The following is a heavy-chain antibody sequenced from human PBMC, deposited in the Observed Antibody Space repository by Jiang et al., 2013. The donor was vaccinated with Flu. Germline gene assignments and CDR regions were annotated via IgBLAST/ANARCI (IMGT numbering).Heavy chain of an antibody. Sequence: GPGLVKPSETLSLTCAVSGYSISSGYYWGWIRQPPGKGLEWIGSIYHSGSTYYNPSLKSRVTISVDTSKNQFSLKLSSVTAADTAVYYCARGGIDDFWSGYYNYFDYWGQGTLVTVSS. CDR3: ARGGIDDFWSGYYNYFDY. J-gene: IGHJ4*02. V-gene: IGHV4-38-2*01. CDR2: IYHSGST. CDR1: GYSISSGYY. D-gene: IGHD3-3*01.